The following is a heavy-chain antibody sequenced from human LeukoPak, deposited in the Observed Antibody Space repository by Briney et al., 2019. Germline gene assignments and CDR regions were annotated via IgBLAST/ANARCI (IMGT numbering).Heavy chain of an antibody. D-gene: IGHD4-11*01. Sequence: SETLSLTCIVSGGSISSYYWSWIRQPPGKGLEWIGYLYYRGSTTYNPSLKSRVTISVDASKNQFSLKLSSVTAADTAVYYCARGDYRSSYYYYGMDVWGQGTTVTVSS. CDR2: LYYRGST. CDR1: GGSISSYY. CDR3: ARGDYRSSYYYYGMDV. J-gene: IGHJ6*02. V-gene: IGHV4-59*01.